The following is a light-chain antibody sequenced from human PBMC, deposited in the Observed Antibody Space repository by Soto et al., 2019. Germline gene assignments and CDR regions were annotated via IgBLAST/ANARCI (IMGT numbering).Light chain of an antibody. J-gene: IGKJ1*01. CDR1: QSLNTNY. V-gene: IGKV3-20*01. CDR2: GAS. CDR3: HQYDDSPPT. Sequence: EIVLTQSPGTLSLSPGERATLSCRASQSLNTNYLAWYQQKPGQAPRLLIYGASSRATDIPDRFSGSGSGTDFTLTISRLEPEDFAVYYCHQYDDSPPTFGRGTKVDI.